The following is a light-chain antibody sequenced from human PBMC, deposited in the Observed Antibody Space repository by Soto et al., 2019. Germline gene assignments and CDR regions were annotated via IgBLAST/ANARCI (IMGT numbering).Light chain of an antibody. V-gene: IGKV3D-20*01. CDR1: QSVTSSY. J-gene: IGKJ5*01. Sequence: EIVLTQSPATLSLSPGERATLSCGASQSVTSSYLAWYQQKPGLAHRLLIYDASSRATGIPERFSGSGSGTDFPLTISRLEPEDFAVYYCQQYGSSPPVTFGQGTRLEIK. CDR3: QQYGSSPPVT. CDR2: DAS.